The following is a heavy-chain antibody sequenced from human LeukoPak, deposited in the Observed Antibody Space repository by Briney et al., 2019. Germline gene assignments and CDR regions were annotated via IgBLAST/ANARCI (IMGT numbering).Heavy chain of an antibody. V-gene: IGHV3-48*03. D-gene: IGHD3-10*02. CDR2: ISSSGSTI. Sequence: GGSLRLSCAASGFTFSSYEMNWVRQASGRGLEWVSYISSSGSTIYYADSVKGRFTISRDNAKNSLYLQMNSLRAEDTAVYYCAELGITMIGGVWGKGTTVTISS. CDR1: GFTFSSYE. CDR3: AELGITMIGGV. J-gene: IGHJ6*04.